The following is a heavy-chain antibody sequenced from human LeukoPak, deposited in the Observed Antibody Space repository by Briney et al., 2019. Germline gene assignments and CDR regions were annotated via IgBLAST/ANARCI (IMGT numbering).Heavy chain of an antibody. CDR1: GFTFSSYG. CDR3: AKDSSGSYNYFDY. CDR2: IRYDGSDK. Sequence: GGSLRLSCAASGFTFSSYGMHWVRQAPGKGLEWVTFIRYDGSDKYYADSVKGRFTISRDNSKNTLYLQMNGLRAEDTAFYYCAKDSSGSYNYFDYWGQGTLVTVSS. V-gene: IGHV3-30*02. D-gene: IGHD1-26*01. J-gene: IGHJ4*02.